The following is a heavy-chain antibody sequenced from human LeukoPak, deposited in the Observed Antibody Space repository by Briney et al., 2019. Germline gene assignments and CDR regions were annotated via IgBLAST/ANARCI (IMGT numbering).Heavy chain of an antibody. Sequence: ASVKVSYKASGYTFTSYGISWVRQAPGQGLEWMGWISAYNGNTNYAQKLQGRVTMTTDTSTSTAYMELRSLRSDDTAVYYCARVVWFGELFNYYGMDVWGKGTTVTVSS. J-gene: IGHJ6*04. CDR2: ISAYNGNT. D-gene: IGHD3-10*01. CDR3: ARVVWFGELFNYYGMDV. V-gene: IGHV1-18*04. CDR1: GYTFTSYG.